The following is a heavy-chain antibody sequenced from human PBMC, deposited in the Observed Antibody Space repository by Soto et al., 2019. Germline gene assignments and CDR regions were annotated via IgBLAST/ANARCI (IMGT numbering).Heavy chain of an antibody. J-gene: IGHJ5*02. D-gene: IGHD2-15*01. Sequence: QVQLQESGPGLVKPSETLSLTCTVSGGSISSYYWSWIRQPPGKGLEWIGYIYYSGSTNYNPSLKSRVTISVDTSKNQFSLKLSSVTAADTAVYYCARLLGYCSGGSCYGFDPWGQGTLVTVSS. CDR2: IYYSGST. V-gene: IGHV4-59*08. CDR3: ARLLGYCSGGSCYGFDP. CDR1: GGSISSYY.